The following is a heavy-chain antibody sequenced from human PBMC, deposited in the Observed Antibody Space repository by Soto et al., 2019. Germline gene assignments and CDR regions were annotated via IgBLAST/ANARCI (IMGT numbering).Heavy chain of an antibody. J-gene: IGHJ4*02. CDR2: IYSGGST. V-gene: IGHV3-66*01. CDR1: GFTVSSNY. D-gene: IGHD3-9*01. Sequence: GGSLRLSCAASGFTVSSNYMSWVRQAPGKGLEWVSVIYSGGSTYYADSVKGRFTISRDNSKNTLYLQMNSLRAEDTAVYYCAGDYDILTGYYLLWYWGQGTLVTVSS. CDR3: AGDYDILTGYYLLWY.